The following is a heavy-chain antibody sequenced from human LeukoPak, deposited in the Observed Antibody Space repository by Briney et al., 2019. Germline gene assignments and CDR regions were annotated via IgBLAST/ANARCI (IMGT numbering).Heavy chain of an antibody. Sequence: HSGGSLRLSCAGSGFIFNNYAMHWVRQPPGKGLEWVSGISWNSGSIDYADSVKGRFTISRDNAKNSLYLQMNSLRGEDTAFYYCAKDNRRHYTSGPNPDSLHWGQGALVTVSS. CDR2: ISWNSGSI. J-gene: IGHJ4*02. CDR3: AKDNRRHYTSGPNPDSLH. CDR1: GFIFNNYA. V-gene: IGHV3-9*01. D-gene: IGHD6-19*01.